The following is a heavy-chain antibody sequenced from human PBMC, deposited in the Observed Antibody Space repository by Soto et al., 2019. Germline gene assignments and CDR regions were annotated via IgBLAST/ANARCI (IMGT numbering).Heavy chain of an antibody. CDR3: ARDPRFGSSSSNGDY. D-gene: IGHD6-6*01. J-gene: IGHJ4*02. Sequence: QVQLQESGPGLVKPSQTLSLTCTVSGDSISSGDYYWSWIRQPPGKGLEWIGDIHYSGTTHYNPSLKSRATRSVDTSRNQFSLKLRSVTAADTAVYYCARDPRFGSSSSNGDYWGQGILVTVSS. CDR2: IHYSGTT. CDR1: GDSISSGDYY. V-gene: IGHV4-30-4*01.